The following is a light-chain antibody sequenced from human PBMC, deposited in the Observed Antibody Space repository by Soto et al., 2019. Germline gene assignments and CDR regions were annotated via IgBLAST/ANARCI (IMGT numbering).Light chain of an antibody. J-gene: IGLJ1*01. CDR2: EVS. CDR3: NSYTGSGIV. V-gene: IGLV2-14*01. CDR1: SSDVGGYNY. Sequence: QSVLTQPASVSGSPGQSITISCTGTSSDVGGYNYVSWYQHHPGKAPKLMIYEVSNRPSGVSYRFSGSKSGNTASLTISGLKAEDEDDYYCNSYTGSGIVFGTGTKVTV.